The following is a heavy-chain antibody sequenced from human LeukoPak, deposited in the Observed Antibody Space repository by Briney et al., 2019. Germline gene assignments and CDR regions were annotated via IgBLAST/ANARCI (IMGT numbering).Heavy chain of an antibody. D-gene: IGHD1-26*01. Sequence: GGSLRLSCAASGFTFDDYAMHWVRQAPGKGLEWVSLISWDGGSTYYADSVKGRFTISRDNSKNSLYLQMNSLRAEDTALYYCAKALGWEQTDAFDIWGQGTMVTVSS. CDR1: GFTFDDYA. CDR2: ISWDGGST. CDR3: AKALGWEQTDAFDI. V-gene: IGHV3-43D*03. J-gene: IGHJ3*02.